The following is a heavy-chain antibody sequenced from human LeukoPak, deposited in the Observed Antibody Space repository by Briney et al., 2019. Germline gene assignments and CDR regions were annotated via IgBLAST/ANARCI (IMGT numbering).Heavy chain of an antibody. D-gene: IGHD6-19*01. J-gene: IGHJ4*02. CDR3: VKDIIAVAGTNY. V-gene: IGHV3-64D*06. CDR2: IGSNGGST. CDR1: GFTFSSYA. Sequence: LAGGSLRLSCSASGFTFSSYAMHWVRQAPGKGLEYVSAIGSNGGSTYYADSVKGRFTISRDNSKNTLYLQMSSLRAEDTAVYYCVKDIIAVAGTNYWGQGTLVTVSS.